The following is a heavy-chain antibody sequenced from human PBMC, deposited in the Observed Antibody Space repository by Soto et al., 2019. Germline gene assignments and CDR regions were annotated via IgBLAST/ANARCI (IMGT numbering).Heavy chain of an antibody. Sequence: QVQLVQSGTEMKKSGSSVKLSCKASGGPFSTYAINWVRQAPGQGLEWMGGIMPIFDIGIYAQKFQGRVTITADKSTTTAYMELRSMRSEDTAVYYCGRGWRDRSGSYTGPIDQWGQGTLVTVSS. CDR2: IMPIFDIG. CDR1: GGPFSTYA. D-gene: IGHD3-22*01. CDR3: GRGWRDRSGSYTGPIDQ. V-gene: IGHV1-69*17. J-gene: IGHJ5*02.